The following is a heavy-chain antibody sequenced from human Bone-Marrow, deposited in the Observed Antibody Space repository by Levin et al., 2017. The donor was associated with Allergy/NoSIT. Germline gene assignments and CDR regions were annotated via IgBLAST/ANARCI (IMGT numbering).Heavy chain of an antibody. CDR2: MYHSGIT. CDR3: ARGVVAAPVLGALDI. V-gene: IGHV4-30-2*01. D-gene: IGHD1-26*01. J-gene: IGHJ3*02. CDR1: GGSISSDGYS. Sequence: SQTLSLTCAVFGGSISSDGYSWSWTRQPPGRGLEWIGCMYHSGITYYNPSLKSRVTISVDRSKNQFSLKLSSVTAADTAVYFCARGVVAAPVLGALDIWGQGTMVTVSS.